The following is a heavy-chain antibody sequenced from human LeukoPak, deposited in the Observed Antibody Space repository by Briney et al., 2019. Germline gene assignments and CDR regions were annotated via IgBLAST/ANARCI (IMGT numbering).Heavy chain of an antibody. CDR1: GFTFNKHA. J-gene: IGHJ4*02. V-gene: IGHV3-23*01. Sequence: QPGGSLRLSCAASGFTFNKHALSWVRQTPGKGLECVSAISGDGRSPYYADSVKGRFTISRDDSKNTIYLQMNSLRVEDSAVYYCARNLPAADYWGQGTLVTVSS. CDR2: ISGDGRSP. CDR3: ARNLPAADY. D-gene: IGHD2-2*01.